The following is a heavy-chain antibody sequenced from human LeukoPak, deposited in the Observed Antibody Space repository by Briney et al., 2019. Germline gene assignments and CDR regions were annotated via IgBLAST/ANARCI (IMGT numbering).Heavy chain of an antibody. CDR1: GFTFSSFW. Sequence: GGSLRLSCAASGFTFSSFWMGWVRQAPGKGMEWVASIKFDESEKHHVDSVEGRFTISRDNAKSSLYLQMNSLRAEDTAVYFCSRVTTNGYFEYWGQGTLVTVSS. D-gene: IGHD1-1*01. CDR2: IKFDESEK. CDR3: SRVTTNGYFEY. J-gene: IGHJ4*02. V-gene: IGHV3-7*04.